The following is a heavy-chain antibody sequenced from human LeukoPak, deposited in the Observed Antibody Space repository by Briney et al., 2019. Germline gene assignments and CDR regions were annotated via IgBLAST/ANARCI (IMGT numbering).Heavy chain of an antibody. V-gene: IGHV3-30*02. J-gene: IGHJ4*02. Sequence: GGSLRLSCAASGFTFSSYGMHWVRQAPGKGLEWVAFIRYDGSNKYYADSVKGRFTISRDNSKNTLYLQMNSLRAEDTAVYYCAKDLYCSGGSCYHSSPEYWGQGTLVTVSS. D-gene: IGHD2-15*01. CDR3: AKDLYCSGGSCYHSSPEY. CDR1: GFTFSSYG. CDR2: IRYDGSNK.